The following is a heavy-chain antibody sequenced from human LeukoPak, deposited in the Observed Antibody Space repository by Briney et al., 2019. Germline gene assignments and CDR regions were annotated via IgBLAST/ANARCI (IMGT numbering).Heavy chain of an antibody. Sequence: GGSLRLSCAASGFTFSSYAMSWVRQAPGKGLEWVSAISGSGGSTYYADSVKGRFTISRDNSKNTLYLQMNSLRAEDTAVYYYAKDQDREFYDFWSGLSAFDIWGQGTMVTVSS. V-gene: IGHV3-23*01. CDR2: ISGSGGST. CDR1: GFTFSSYA. CDR3: AKDQDREFYDFWSGLSAFDI. D-gene: IGHD3-3*01. J-gene: IGHJ3*02.